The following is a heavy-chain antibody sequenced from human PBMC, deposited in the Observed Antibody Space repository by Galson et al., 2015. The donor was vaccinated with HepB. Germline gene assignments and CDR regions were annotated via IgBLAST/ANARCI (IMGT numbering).Heavy chain of an antibody. CDR3: ARDATSWSRDY. CDR1: GFIFSSSG. J-gene: IGHJ4*02. CDR2: ISNSGIHL. Sequence: SLRLSCAASGFIFSSSGMSWVRQTPGKGLEWVSSISNSGIHLYYADSVRGRFVISRDNANNLLFLQMSSLRAEDTAIYYCARDATSWSRDYWGQGTLVTVSS. D-gene: IGHD2-2*01. V-gene: IGHV3-21*01.